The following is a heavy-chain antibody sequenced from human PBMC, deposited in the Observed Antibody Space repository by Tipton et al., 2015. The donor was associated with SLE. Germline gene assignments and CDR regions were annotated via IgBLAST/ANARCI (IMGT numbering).Heavy chain of an antibody. V-gene: IGHV3-33*01. Sequence: SLRLSCAAPGFTFSSFGMHWVRQAPGKGLEWVAVIWYDGKNKYYADPVKGRFTISRDNSKKTLYLQMNSLRAEDTAVYYCAIVGTDDDSIGQGADAFDIWGQGTIVTVSS. CDR2: IWYDGKNK. CDR1: GFTFSSFG. CDR3: AIVGTDDDSIGQGADAFDI. D-gene: IGHD3-22*01. J-gene: IGHJ3*02.